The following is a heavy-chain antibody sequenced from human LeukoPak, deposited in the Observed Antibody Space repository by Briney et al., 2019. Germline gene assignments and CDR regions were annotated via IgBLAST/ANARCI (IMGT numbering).Heavy chain of an antibody. CDR3: ARDGSRIAVAGTAYYFDY. D-gene: IGHD6-19*01. CDR2: INPNSGGT. Sequence: GASVKVSCKASGGTFSSYAISWVRQAPGQGLEWMGWINPNSGGTNYAQEFQGRVTITRDTSASTAYMELRSLRSEDMAVYYCARDGSRIAVAGTAYYFDYWGQGTLVTVSS. CDR1: GGTFSSYA. J-gene: IGHJ4*02. V-gene: IGHV1-69*10.